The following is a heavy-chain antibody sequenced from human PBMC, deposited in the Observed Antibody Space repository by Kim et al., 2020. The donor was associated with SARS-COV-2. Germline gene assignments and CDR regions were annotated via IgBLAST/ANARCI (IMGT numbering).Heavy chain of an antibody. CDR3: ASSVVLSSGNFDY. D-gene: IGHD6-19*01. V-gene: IGHV4-38-2*02. CDR1: GYSISSGYY. CDR2: IYHSGST. Sequence: SETLSLTCTVSGYSISSGYYWGWIRQPPGKGLEWIGSIYHSGSTYYNPSLKSRVTISVDTSKNQFSLKLSSVTAADTAVYYCASSVVLSSGNFDYWGQGTLVTVSS. J-gene: IGHJ4*02.